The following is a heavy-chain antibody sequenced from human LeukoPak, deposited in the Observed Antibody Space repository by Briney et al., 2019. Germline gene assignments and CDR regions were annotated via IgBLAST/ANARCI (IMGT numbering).Heavy chain of an antibody. D-gene: IGHD4-17*01. Sequence: PGRSLRLSCAASGFTFSSYAMHWVRQAPGKGLEWVAVISYDGSNKYYADSVKGRFTISRDNSKNTLYLQMNSLRAEDTAVYYCARDFYGDYVCGMDVWGQGTTVTVSS. CDR2: ISYDGSNK. CDR1: GFTFSSYA. CDR3: ARDFYGDYVCGMDV. J-gene: IGHJ6*02. V-gene: IGHV3-30-3*01.